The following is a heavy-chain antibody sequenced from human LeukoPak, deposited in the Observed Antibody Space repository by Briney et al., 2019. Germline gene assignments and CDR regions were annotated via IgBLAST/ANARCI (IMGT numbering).Heavy chain of an antibody. V-gene: IGHV3-74*01. D-gene: IGHD3-10*01. CDR2: INSDGSST. CDR3: ASYGDGWFGELLYR. Sequence: GGSLRLSCAASGFTFSSYWMHWVRQAPGKGLVWVSRINSDGSSTSYADSVKGRFTISRDNAKNSLYLQMNSLRAEDTAVYYCASYGDGWFGELLYRWGQGTLVTVSS. CDR1: GFTFSSYW. J-gene: IGHJ5*02.